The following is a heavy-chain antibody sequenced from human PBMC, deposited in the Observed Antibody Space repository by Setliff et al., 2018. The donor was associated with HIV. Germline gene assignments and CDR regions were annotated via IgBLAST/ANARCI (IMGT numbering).Heavy chain of an antibody. CDR2: IVPKFGTA. J-gene: IGHJ4*02. Sequence: SVKVSCKASGGTINTFTITWVRQAPGHGLQWLGGIVPKFGTANYARKFQDRVTMTTGTSTNTAYMELSSLGSDDTAVYYCAKTSPKDGYSSDFWGQGTPVTVSS. CDR1: GGTINTFT. V-gene: IGHV1-69*05. D-gene: IGHD4-4*01. CDR3: AKTSPKDGYSSDF.